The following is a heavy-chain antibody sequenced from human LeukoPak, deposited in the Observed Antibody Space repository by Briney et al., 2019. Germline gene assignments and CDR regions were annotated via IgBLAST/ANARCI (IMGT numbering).Heavy chain of an antibody. Sequence: GGSLRLSCAASGFAFSVYEMYWVRQAPGKGLEWVSYISSSGGTRYYADSVKGRFTISRDNAKNSLYLQMNSLRAEDTAVYYCATLTVVSSFDYWGQGTLVTVSS. J-gene: IGHJ4*02. CDR1: GFAFSVYE. D-gene: IGHD3-22*01. V-gene: IGHV3-48*03. CDR2: ISSSGGTR. CDR3: ATLTVVSSFDY.